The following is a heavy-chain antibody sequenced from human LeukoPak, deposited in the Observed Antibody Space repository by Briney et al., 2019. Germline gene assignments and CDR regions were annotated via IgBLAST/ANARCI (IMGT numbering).Heavy chain of an antibody. Sequence: GGSLRLSCAASGFVVSTNYMTWVRQPPGKGLEWVSVIYKDGRTFYTDSVKGRFTISRDNSKNTVYLQTSSLRVEDTAVYYCAKYDSSSYYFSYFDYWGQGTLVTVSS. CDR2: IYKDGRT. D-gene: IGHD3-22*01. V-gene: IGHV3-53*01. CDR1: GFVVSTNY. J-gene: IGHJ4*02. CDR3: AKYDSSSYYFSYFDY.